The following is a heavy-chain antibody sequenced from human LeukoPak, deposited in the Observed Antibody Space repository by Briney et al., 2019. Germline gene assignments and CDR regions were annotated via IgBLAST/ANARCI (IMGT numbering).Heavy chain of an antibody. V-gene: IGHV3-21*01. J-gene: IGHJ5*02. CDR2: ISSSSSYI. CDR1: GCTFSSYS. CDR3: AREKWAADTGWFDH. D-gene: IGHD6-13*01. Sequence: GGALRLSCADSGCTFSSYSRNGVGQARGKGGEGVSSISSSSSYIYYADSVTGRFTISRDNANNSLYLQMNSLRAEDTAVYYCAREKWAADTGWFDHWGQGTLVTVSS.